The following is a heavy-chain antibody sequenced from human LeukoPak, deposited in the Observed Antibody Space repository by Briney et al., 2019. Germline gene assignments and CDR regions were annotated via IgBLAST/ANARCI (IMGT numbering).Heavy chain of an antibody. Sequence: ASVKVSCKASGYTFTGYYMHWVRQAPGQGLEWMGIINPTDGGTSYAQRFQGRLTMTRDTSTSTVYMYLSSLRSEDTAMYYCGRDVGGATSSDYWGQGTLVTVSS. D-gene: IGHD3-16*01. V-gene: IGHV1-46*01. CDR1: GYTFTGYY. J-gene: IGHJ4*02. CDR3: GRDVGGATSSDY. CDR2: INPTDGGT.